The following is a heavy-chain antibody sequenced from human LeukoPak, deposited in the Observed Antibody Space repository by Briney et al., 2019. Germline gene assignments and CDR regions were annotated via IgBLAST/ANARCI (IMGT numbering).Heavy chain of an antibody. Sequence: PGGSLRLSCAASGFTFSSYWMSWVRQAPGKGLEWLANIKQDGSEKYYVDSVKGRFTVSRDNANDSLYLQMNGLRVEDTAMYFCARALGRSSRSAYYYMDVWGKGTTVTVSS. V-gene: IGHV3-7*03. D-gene: IGHD3-3*01. CDR3: ARALGRSSRSAYYYMDV. J-gene: IGHJ6*03. CDR2: IKQDGSEK. CDR1: GFTFSSYW.